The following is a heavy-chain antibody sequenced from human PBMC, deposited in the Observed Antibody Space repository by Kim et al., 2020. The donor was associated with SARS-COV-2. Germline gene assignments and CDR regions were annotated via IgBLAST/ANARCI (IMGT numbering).Heavy chain of an antibody. D-gene: IGHD3-22*01. CDR2: ISSSSSYI. CDR1: GFTFRSYS. V-gene: IGHV3-21*01. J-gene: IGHJ6*02. CDR3: ARDHGYYYDRDYYYYGMDV. Sequence: GGSLRLSCAASGFTFRSYSMNWVRQAPGKGLEWVSSISSSSSYIYYADSVKGRFTISRDNAKNSLYLQMNSLRAEDTAVYYCARDHGYYYDRDYYYYGMDVWGQGTTVTVSS.